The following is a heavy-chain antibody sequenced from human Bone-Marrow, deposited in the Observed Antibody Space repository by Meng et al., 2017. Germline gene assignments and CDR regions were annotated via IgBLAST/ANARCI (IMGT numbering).Heavy chain of an antibody. Sequence: SLKISCAASGFTFDDYAMHWVRQAPGKGLEWVSGISWNGGSIDYADSVKGRFTVSRDNAKNSLFLQMNSLRGEDTALYYCAKLAKRAPSDYWGQGTLVTVSS. D-gene: IGHD5-24*01. CDR1: GFTFDDYA. V-gene: IGHV3-9*01. CDR2: ISWNGGSI. J-gene: IGHJ4*02. CDR3: AKLAKRAPSDY.